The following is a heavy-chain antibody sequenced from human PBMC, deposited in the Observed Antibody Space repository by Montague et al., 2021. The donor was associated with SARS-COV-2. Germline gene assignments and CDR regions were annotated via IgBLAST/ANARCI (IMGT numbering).Heavy chain of an antibody. Sequence: PALVKPTQTLTLTCTFSGFSLSTSGVGVGWIRQPPGKALVWLALIYWDDDKRYSPSLKSRLTITKDTSKNQVVLTMTNMDPVDTATYYCAHRRPGSGSYYFDYWGQGTLVTVSS. CDR2: IYWDDDK. D-gene: IGHD3-10*01. V-gene: IGHV2-5*02. J-gene: IGHJ4*02. CDR1: GFSLSTSGVG. CDR3: AHRRPGSGSYYFDY.